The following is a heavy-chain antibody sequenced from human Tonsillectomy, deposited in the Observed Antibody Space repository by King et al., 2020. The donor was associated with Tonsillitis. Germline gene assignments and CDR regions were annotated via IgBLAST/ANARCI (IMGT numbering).Heavy chain of an antibody. CDR1: GFTFSTYN. J-gene: IGHJ4*02. CDR2: ISSSSSTI. V-gene: IGHV3-48*02. Sequence: VQLVESGGGLVQPGGSLRLSCAASGFTFSTYNINWVRQAPGKGLEWVSSISSSSSTIYYADSVKGRFTISRDNAKNSLYLQMNSLRDEDTAVYYCARETHPGYSGGWAFFDCWGQGTLFTVSS. CDR3: ARETHPGYSGGWAFFDC. D-gene: IGHD6-19*01.